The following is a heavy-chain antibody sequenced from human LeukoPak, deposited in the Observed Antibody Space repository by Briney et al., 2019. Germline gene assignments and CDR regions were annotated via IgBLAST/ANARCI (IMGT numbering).Heavy chain of an antibody. CDR1: GYTFTSYG. V-gene: IGHV1-18*01. CDR2: ISAYNGNT. CDR3: ARDGEWFGSH. D-gene: IGHD3-10*01. J-gene: IGHJ4*02. Sequence: ASVKVSCKASGYTFTSYGISWVRQAPGQGLEWMGWISAYNGNTNYAQKFQGRVTMTRDTSISTAYMELSRLRSDDTAVYYCARDGEWFGSHWGQGTLVTVSS.